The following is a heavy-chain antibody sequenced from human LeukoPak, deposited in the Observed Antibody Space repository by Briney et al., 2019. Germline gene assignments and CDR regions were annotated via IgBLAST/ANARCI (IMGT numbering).Heavy chain of an antibody. V-gene: IGHV1-58*01. D-gene: IGHD1-1*01. Sequence: SVKVSCKASGFTFTSSAVQWVRQARGQRLEWIGWIVVGSGSTNYAQKFQERVTITRDMSTSTAYMELSSLRSEDTAVYYCAAETPGGYYYGMDVWGQGTTVTVSS. CDR1: GFTFTSSA. CDR3: AAETPGGYYYGMDV. CDR2: IVVGSGST. J-gene: IGHJ6*02.